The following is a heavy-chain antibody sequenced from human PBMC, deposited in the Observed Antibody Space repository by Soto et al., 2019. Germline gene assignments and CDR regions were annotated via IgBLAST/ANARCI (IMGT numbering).Heavy chain of an antibody. CDR3: ARSSHKESWFDP. J-gene: IGHJ5*02. D-gene: IGHD6-13*01. CDR1: NGSISNFY. V-gene: IGHV4-4*07. Sequence: PSETLSLTCTVSNGSISNFYWNWIRQSAGKGLEWIGRIHGSGSATYNPSLRSRVTMSVDTSKNQFSLKVNSVTGADTAVYYCARSSHKESWFDPWGQGTLVTV. CDR2: IHGSGSA.